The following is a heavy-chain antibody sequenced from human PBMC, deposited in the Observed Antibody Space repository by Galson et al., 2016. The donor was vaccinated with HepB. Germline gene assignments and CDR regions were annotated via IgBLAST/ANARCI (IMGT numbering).Heavy chain of an antibody. CDR3: ARLNKLLPYFDY. CDR2: ISGNGANT. J-gene: IGHJ4*02. CDR1: GFPFDSYS. D-gene: IGHD2-15*01. Sequence: SLRLSCAASGFPFDSYSVNWLRQAPGKGLEWVSTISGNGANTYHAGSVKGRFIVSRDNANNTLYLHMNSLRAEDTATYYCARLNKLLPYFDYWGQGILVTVTS. V-gene: IGHV3-23*01.